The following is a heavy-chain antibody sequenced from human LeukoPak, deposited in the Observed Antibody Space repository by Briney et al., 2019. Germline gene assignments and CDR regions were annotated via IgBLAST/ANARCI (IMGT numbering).Heavy chain of an antibody. CDR2: ISYDGSNK. J-gene: IGHJ4*02. V-gene: IGHV3-30*18. CDR1: GFTFSSYG. Sequence: GGSLRLSCAASGFTFSSYGMHWVRQAPGEGLEWVAVISYDGSNKYYADSVKGRFTISRDNSKNTLYLQMNSLRAEDTAVYYCAKLDTNWGLNYWGQGTLVTVSS. D-gene: IGHD7-27*01. CDR3: AKLDTNWGLNY.